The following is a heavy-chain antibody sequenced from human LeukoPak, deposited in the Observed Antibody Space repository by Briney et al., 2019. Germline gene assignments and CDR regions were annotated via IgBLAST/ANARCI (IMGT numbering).Heavy chain of an antibody. D-gene: IGHD3-10*01. J-gene: IGHJ4*02. V-gene: IGHV1-69*06. Sequence: ASVKVSCKASGGTFSSYAISWVRQAPGQGLGWMGGIIPIFGTANYAQKFQGRVTITADKSTSTAYMELSSLRSEDTAVYYCAREGSYYGSGSSPRPFDYWGQGTLVTVSS. CDR3: AREGSYYGSGSSPRPFDY. CDR2: IIPIFGTA. CDR1: GGTFSSYA.